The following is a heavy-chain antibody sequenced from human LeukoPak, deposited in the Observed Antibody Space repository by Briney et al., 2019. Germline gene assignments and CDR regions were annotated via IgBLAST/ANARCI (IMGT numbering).Heavy chain of an antibody. V-gene: IGHV1-46*01. CDR1: GYTFTSYY. CDR3: ARERDIVVVPAAIHSWFDP. D-gene: IGHD2-2*02. J-gene: IGHJ5*02. CDR2: INPGGGST. Sequence: ASVKVSCKASGYTFTSYYMHWVRQAPGQGLEWMGIINPGGGSTSYAQKFQGRVTMTRDTSTSTVYMELSSLRSEDTAVYYCARERDIVVVPAAIHSWFDPWGQGTLVTVSS.